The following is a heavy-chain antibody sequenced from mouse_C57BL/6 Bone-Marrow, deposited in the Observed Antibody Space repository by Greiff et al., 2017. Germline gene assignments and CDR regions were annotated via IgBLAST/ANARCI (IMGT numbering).Heavy chain of an antibody. Sequence: DVMLVESGGGLVQPGGSLSLSCAASGFTFTDYYMSWVRQPPGKALEWLGFIRNKANGYTTEYSASVKGLFTISRDNSQSILYLQMNALRAEDSATDYFAKSIQLYGGTLDYWGQGTTLTVSS. CDR2: IRNKANGYTT. D-gene: IGHD1-1*02. J-gene: IGHJ2*01. CDR1: GFTFTDYY. CDR3: AKSIQLYGGTLDY. V-gene: IGHV7-3*01.